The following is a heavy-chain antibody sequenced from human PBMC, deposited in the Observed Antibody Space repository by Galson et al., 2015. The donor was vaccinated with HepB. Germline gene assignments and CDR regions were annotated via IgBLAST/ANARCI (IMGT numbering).Heavy chain of an antibody. V-gene: IGHV3-30-3*01. D-gene: IGHD1-26*01. J-gene: IGHJ4*02. CDR2: ISHDGSWQ. CDR1: GFIFSNYA. CDR3: ARGWGTGSFLIDF. Sequence: SLRLSCAASGFIFSNYAMHWVRQAPGKGLEWVAVISHDGSWQFQADSVKGRITISRDNSKDTLYLQMNSLTTEDTAVFYCARGWGTGSFLIDFWGQGTLVTGSS.